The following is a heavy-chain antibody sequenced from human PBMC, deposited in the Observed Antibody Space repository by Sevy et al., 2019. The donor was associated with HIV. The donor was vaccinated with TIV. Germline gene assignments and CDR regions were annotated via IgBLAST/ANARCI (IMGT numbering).Heavy chain of an antibody. D-gene: IGHD3-16*01. J-gene: IGHJ3*02. V-gene: IGHV4-38-2*02. CDR2: IYHNGST. CDR1: NYSISRGCY. CDR3: ARPLRGQAFDI. Sequence: SETLSLTCTVSNYSISRGCYWGWIRQPPGKGLEWIGSIYHNGSTYYNPSLKSRVTISVDTSKNQFSLKLSSVTAADTAVYYCARPLRGQAFDIWGQGTMVTVSS.